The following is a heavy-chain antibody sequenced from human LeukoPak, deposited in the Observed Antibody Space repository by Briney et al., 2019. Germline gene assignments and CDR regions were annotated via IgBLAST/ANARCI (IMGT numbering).Heavy chain of an antibody. V-gene: IGHV4-4*02. CDR2: IYHSGST. CDR3: ARNTSPGGYFDL. CDR1: GGSISSSNW. Sequence: SETLSLTCAVSGGSISSSNWWSWVRQPPGKGLEWIGEIYHSGSTNYNPSLKSRVTISLDTSKQSFSLNLTSVTAADTAVYYCARNTSPGGYFDLWGRGTLVTVSS. J-gene: IGHJ2*01. D-gene: IGHD1-14*01.